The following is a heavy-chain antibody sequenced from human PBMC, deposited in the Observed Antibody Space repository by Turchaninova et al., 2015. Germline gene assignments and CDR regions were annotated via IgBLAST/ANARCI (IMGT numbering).Heavy chain of an antibody. CDR1: GGSFSSYY. J-gene: IGHJ4*02. Sequence: QVQLQQWGAGLLKPSETLSLPCPVVGGSFSSYYWSWIRQPPGEGLELIGDINHSGSTNSNPPLKSRVTISVDTSKTQFSLKLSSVTAADTAVYYCARGHNGINWNDPMDYWGQGTLVTVSS. CDR3: ARGHNGINWNDPMDY. D-gene: IGHD1-1*01. V-gene: IGHV4-34*01. CDR2: INHSGST.